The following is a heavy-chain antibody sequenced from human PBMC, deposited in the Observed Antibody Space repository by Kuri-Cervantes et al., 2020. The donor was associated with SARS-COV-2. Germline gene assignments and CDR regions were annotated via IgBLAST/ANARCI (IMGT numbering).Heavy chain of an antibody. CDR1: GFTFSSYS. D-gene: IGHD1-7*01. CDR3: AKDGGTRTTRFYYGMDV. Sequence: GGSLRLSCAASGFTFSSYSMNWVRQAPGKGLEWVSYISSSSSTIYYAYSVKGRFTISRDNAKNSLYLQMKSLRAEDTALYYCAKDGGTRTTRFYYGMDVWGQGTTVTVSS. V-gene: IGHV3-48*01. CDR2: ISSSSSTI. J-gene: IGHJ6*02.